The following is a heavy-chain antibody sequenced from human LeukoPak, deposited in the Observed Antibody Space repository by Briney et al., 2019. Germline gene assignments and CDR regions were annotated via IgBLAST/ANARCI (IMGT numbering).Heavy chain of an antibody. J-gene: IGHJ4*02. D-gene: IGHD2-2*01. CDR1: GFTFSSYA. CDR3: ASGSICSSTSCPLGG. Sequence: GRSLRLSCAASGFTFSSYAMHWVRQAPGKWLEWVAVISYDGSNKYYADSVKGRFTISRDNSKNTLYLQMNSLRAEDTAVYYCASGSICSSTSCPLGGWGQGTLVTVSS. CDR2: ISYDGSNK. V-gene: IGHV3-30*01.